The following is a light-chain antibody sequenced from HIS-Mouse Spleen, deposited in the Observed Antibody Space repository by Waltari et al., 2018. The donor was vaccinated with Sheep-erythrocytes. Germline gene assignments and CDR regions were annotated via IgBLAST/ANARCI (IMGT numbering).Light chain of an antibody. Sequence: QSALTQPRSVSGSPGQSVTISCTGTSSDVGGSNSVSWYQQHPGKAPNLMIYDVSKLPSEIPDRFSGSKSGNTASLTISGLQAEDEADYYCCSYAGSYNHVFATGTKVTVL. V-gene: IGLV2-11*01. J-gene: IGLJ1*01. CDR1: SSDVGGSNS. CDR3: CSYAGSYNHV. CDR2: DVS.